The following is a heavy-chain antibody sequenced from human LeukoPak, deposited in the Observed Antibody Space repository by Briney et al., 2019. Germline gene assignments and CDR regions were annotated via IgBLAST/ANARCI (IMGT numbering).Heavy chain of an antibody. CDR3: ASHRRSHGAEY. D-gene: IGHD5-18*01. Sequence: SEALSLTCTVSGGSFEHYYWSWIRQPPGKGLEWIGYVYYSGSTDYKPSLKSRLTISVDTSKNQFSLKLSSVTAADTAIYYCASHRRSHGAEYWGQGTLVTVSS. CDR2: VYYSGST. CDR1: GGSFEHYY. J-gene: IGHJ4*02. V-gene: IGHV4-59*01.